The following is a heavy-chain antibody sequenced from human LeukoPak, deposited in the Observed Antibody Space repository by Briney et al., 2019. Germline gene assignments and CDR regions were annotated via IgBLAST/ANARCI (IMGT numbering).Heavy chain of an antibody. V-gene: IGHV1-2*02. CDR2: ISPNSGGT. D-gene: IGHD6-13*01. CDR3: ARGGGINAFDI. J-gene: IGHJ3*02. Sequence: ASVKVSCKASGYTFTGYYMHWVRQAPGQGLEWIGWISPNSGGTNYAQKFQGRVTMTRGTSISTAHMELSRLGSDATPVYYCARGGGINAFDIWGQGTMVTVSS. CDR1: GYTFTGYY.